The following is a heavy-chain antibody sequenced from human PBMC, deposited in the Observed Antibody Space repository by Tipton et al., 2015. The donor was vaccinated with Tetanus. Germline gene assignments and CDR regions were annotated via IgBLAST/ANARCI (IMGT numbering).Heavy chain of an antibody. CDR2: ISAYNGKT. J-gene: IGHJ3*02. V-gene: IGHV1-18*01. CDR1: GYNFVNFG. CDR3: AREGAPRAFDI. Sequence: QSGAEVKEPGASVKVSCKASGYNFVNFGISWVRQAPGQGLEWMGWISAYNGKTKYAQRLQGRVTMTTDRSASTAYMDLRRLRSDDTAVYYCAREGAPRAFDIWGQGTMVTVSS.